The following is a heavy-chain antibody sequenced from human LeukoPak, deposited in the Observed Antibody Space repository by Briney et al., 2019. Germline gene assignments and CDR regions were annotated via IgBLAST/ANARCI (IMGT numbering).Heavy chain of an antibody. CDR1: GYTFTGYY. V-gene: IGHV1-2*02. CDR2: INLNSGGT. Sequence: ASVKVSCKASGYTFTGYYMHWVRQAPGQGLEWMGWINLNSGGTNYAQKFQGRVTMTRDTSISTAYMELSRLRSDDTAVYYCARDLGGVGATYGYWGQGTLVTVSS. CDR3: ARDLGGVGATYGY. J-gene: IGHJ4*02. D-gene: IGHD1-26*01.